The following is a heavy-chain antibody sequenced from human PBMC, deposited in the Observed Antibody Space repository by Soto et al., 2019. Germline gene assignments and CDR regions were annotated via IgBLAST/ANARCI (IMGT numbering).Heavy chain of an antibody. V-gene: IGHV3-21*01. D-gene: IGHD2-21*02. CDR1: GFTFSSYS. CDR2: IRSSISYI. J-gene: IGHJ4*02. CDR3: ARAQAYCGGDCYSGVLYYFDY. Sequence: EVQLVESGGGLVKPGGSLRLSCAASGFTFSSYSMNWVRQAPGKGLEWASSIRSSISYIYYADSVKGRFTISRDNAKNSLYLQMNSLRAEDTAVYYCARAQAYCGGDCYSGVLYYFDYWGQGTLVTVSS.